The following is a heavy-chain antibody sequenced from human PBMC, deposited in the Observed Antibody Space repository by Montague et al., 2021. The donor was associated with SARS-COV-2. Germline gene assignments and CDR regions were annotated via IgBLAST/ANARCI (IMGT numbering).Heavy chain of an antibody. D-gene: IGHD3-10*01. V-gene: IGHV3-48*03. CDR3: ARDRSMIRGIFPNYFGMDV. Sequence: SLRLSCAASRFSFSSYEMNWVRQAPGKGLEWVSYISSTGGTIYYADSVKGRFTISRDNAKNSLYLQMNSLRAEDTAVYYCARDRSMIRGIFPNYFGMDVWGQGTAVTVSS. J-gene: IGHJ6*02. CDR2: ISSTGGTI. CDR1: RFSFSSYE.